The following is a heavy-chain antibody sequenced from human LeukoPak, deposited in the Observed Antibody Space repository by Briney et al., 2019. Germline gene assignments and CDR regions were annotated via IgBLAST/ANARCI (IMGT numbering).Heavy chain of an antibody. V-gene: IGHV3-53*01. J-gene: IGHJ4*02. CDR1: GFTVSSNY. Sequence: PGRSLRLSCAASGFTVSSNYMSWVRQAPGKGLEWVSVIYSGGSTYYADSVKGRFTISRDSSKNTLYLQMDSLRAEDTAVYYCARDQAPSGYHDYWGQGTLVTVSS. CDR2: IYSGGST. CDR3: ARDQAPSGYHDY. D-gene: IGHD3-22*01.